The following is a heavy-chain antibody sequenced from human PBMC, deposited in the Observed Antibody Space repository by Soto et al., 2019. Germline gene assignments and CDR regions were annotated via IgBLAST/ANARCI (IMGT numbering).Heavy chain of an antibody. J-gene: IGHJ6*02. CDR1: GFTVSSNY. CDR2: IYSGGST. CDR3: ARDPGYYDFWSGYYYYHGMDV. Sequence: GGSLRLSCAASGFTVSSNYMSWVRQAPGKGLEWVSVIYSGGSTYYADSVKGRFTISRDNSKNTLYLQMNSLRAEDTAVYYCARDPGYYDFWSGYYYYHGMDVWGQGTTVTVSS. V-gene: IGHV3-53*01. D-gene: IGHD3-3*01.